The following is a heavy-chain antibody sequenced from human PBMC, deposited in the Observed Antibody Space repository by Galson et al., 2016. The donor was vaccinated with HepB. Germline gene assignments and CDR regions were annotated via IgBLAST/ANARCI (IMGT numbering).Heavy chain of an antibody. J-gene: IGHJ3*02. D-gene: IGHD1-26*01. V-gene: IGHV1-69*01. CDR3: ARDRRRGTYGPPDAFDI. CDR2: IIPIFGTA. Sequence: SCKASGGTFINYGISWMRQAPGQGLEWMGGIIPIFGTADYAQKFQGGVTITADESTSTAYMELSSLRSEDTAVYYCARDRRRGTYGPPDAFDIWGQGTMVIVSS. CDR1: GGTFINYG.